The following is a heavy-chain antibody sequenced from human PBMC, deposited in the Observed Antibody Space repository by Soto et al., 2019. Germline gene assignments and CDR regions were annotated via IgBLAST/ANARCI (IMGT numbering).Heavy chain of an antibody. V-gene: IGHV4-34*01. CDR2: INHSGST. Sequence: QVQLQQWGAGLLKPSETLSLTCAVYGGSFSGYYWSWIRQPPGKGLEWIGEINHSGSTNYNPSLKSRVTISVDTSKNQFSLKLRSVTAADTAVYYCARGRRLFSPNPNYYSSNGGYFQHWGQGTLVTVSS. CDR1: GGSFSGYY. D-gene: IGHD6-13*01. J-gene: IGHJ1*01. CDR3: ARGRRLFSPNPNYYSSNGGYFQH.